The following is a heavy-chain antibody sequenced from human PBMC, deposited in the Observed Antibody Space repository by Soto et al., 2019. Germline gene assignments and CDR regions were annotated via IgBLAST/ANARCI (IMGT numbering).Heavy chain of an antibody. V-gene: IGHV3-74*03. D-gene: IGHD6-19*01. Sequence: GGSLRLSCAASGFTFSSYWMHWVRQAPGKGLVWVSRIDTYGSATKYADSVRGRFTISRDNAKNTMSLQMNSLRAEDTAVYYCARVLKSSGWDNDVFDIWGQRTMVTV. J-gene: IGHJ3*02. CDR2: IDTYGSAT. CDR1: GFTFSSYW. CDR3: ARVLKSSGWDNDVFDI.